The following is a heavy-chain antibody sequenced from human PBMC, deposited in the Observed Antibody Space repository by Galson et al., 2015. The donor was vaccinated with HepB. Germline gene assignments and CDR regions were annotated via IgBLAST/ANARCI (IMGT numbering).Heavy chain of an antibody. J-gene: IGHJ4*02. D-gene: IGHD1-26*01. Sequence: SLRLSCAASGFTFDNYAMHWVRQAPGKGLEWVSGISWNSGSIGYADSVKGRFTISRDNAKNSLYLQMNSLRAEDTALYYCAKGPLEIVGVHFDYWGQGTLVTVSS. V-gene: IGHV3-9*01. CDR1: GFTFDNYA. CDR2: ISWNSGSI. CDR3: AKGPLEIVGVHFDY.